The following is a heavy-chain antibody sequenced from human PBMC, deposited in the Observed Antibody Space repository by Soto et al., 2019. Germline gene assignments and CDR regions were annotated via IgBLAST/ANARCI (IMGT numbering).Heavy chain of an antibody. CDR1: GYTFTNYA. CDR2: INAVNGNT. D-gene: IGHD6-19*01. Sequence: QVHLVQSGAEVRKPGASVKVSCKASGYTFTNYAIHWVRQAPGQSLEWLGWINAVNGNTQYSQKFQGRLTITRDTSANTAYMEVSSLRSEDTAVYYCGREAVDGMDVWGQGATVTVSS. V-gene: IGHV1-3*01. CDR3: GREAVDGMDV. J-gene: IGHJ6*02.